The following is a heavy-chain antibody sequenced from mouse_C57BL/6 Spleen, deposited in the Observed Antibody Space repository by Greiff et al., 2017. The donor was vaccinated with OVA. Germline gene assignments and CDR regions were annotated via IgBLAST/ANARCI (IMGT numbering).Heavy chain of an antibody. J-gene: IGHJ4*01. D-gene: IGHD2-5*01. CDR1: GFTFSDYG. CDR2: ISSGSSTI. V-gene: IGHV5-17*01. CDR3: ARALAYYSNPYYAMDY. Sequence: EVQGVESGGGLVKPGGSLKLSCAASGFTFSDYGMHWVRQAPEKGLEWVAYISSGSSTIYYADTVKGRFTISRDNAKNTLFLQMTSLRSEDTAMYYCARALAYYSNPYYAMDYWGQGTSVTVSS.